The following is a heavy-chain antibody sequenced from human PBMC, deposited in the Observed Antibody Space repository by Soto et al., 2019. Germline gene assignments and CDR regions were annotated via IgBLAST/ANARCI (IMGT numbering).Heavy chain of an antibody. D-gene: IGHD5-18*01. CDR1: GGSISSYY. CDR2: IYYSGST. J-gene: IGHJ4*02. V-gene: IGHV4-59*01. Sequence: PSETLSLTCTVSGGSISSYYWSWIRQPPGKGLEWIGYIYYSGSTNYNPSLKSRVTISVDTSKNQFSLKLSSVTAADTAVYYCARVSQGYGYWSGLDYWGQGTLVTVSS. CDR3: ARVSQGYGYWSGLDY.